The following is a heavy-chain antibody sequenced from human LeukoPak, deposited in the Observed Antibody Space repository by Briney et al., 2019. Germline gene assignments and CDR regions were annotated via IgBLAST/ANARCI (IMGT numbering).Heavy chain of an antibody. Sequence: GGSLRLSCAASGFTFSDHWRHWVRQVPGKGLVWVSRIKGDGSETNYADSVKGRFTISRDNAKNTLFLQMNSLRVEDTAVYYCVRGQIGVSVIVHWGQGTLVTVSS. D-gene: IGHD3-22*01. J-gene: IGHJ5*02. CDR1: GFTFSDHW. V-gene: IGHV3-74*01. CDR2: IKGDGSET. CDR3: VRGQIGVSVIVH.